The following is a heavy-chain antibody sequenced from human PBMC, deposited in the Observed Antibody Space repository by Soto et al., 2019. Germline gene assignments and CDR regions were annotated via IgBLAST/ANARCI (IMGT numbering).Heavy chain of an antibody. Sequence: EVQLVESGGGLVQPGGSLRLSCAASGFTFSSYWMHWVRQAPGKGLVWVSRINSDGSSTSYADSVKGRFTISRDNAKNTLYLQMNSLRAEDTAMYYCARAGIRYSSSKGMDVWGQGTTVTVSS. V-gene: IGHV3-74*01. D-gene: IGHD6-6*01. CDR3: ARAGIRYSSSKGMDV. CDR2: INSDGSST. J-gene: IGHJ6*02. CDR1: GFTFSSYW.